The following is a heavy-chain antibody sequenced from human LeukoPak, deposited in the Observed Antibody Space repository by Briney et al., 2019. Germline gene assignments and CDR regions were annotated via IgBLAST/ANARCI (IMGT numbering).Heavy chain of an antibody. CDR1: GCSISSSSYY. J-gene: IGHJ3*02. CDR2: IYYSGST. V-gene: IGHV4-39*01. Sequence: SETLSLTCTVSGCSISSSSYYWSWIRQPPGKGLEWIGSIYYSGSTYYNPSLKSRVTISVDTSKNQFSLKLSSVTAADTAVYYCARRPAAFDIWGQGTMVTVSS. CDR3: ARRPAAFDI.